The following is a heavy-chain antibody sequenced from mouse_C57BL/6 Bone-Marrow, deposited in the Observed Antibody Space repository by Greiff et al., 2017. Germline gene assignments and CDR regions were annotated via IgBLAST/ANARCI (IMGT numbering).Heavy chain of an antibody. V-gene: IGHV1-54*01. D-gene: IGHD1-1*01. CDR1: GYAFTNYL. J-gene: IGHJ3*01. Sequence: VKLMESGAELVRPGTSVKVSCKASGYAFTNYLIEWVKPRPGQGLEWIGVINPGSGGTNYNAKFKGKATLTADKSSSTAYMQLSSQTSEDSAVYICARDYGSSPAYWGQGTLVTVSA. CDR3: ARDYGSSPAY. CDR2: INPGSGGT.